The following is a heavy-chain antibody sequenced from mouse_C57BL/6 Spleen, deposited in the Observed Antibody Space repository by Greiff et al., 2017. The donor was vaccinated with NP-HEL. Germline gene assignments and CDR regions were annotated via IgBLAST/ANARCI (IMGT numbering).Heavy chain of an antibody. CDR2: ISYDGSN. CDR1: GYSITSGYY. D-gene: IGHD2-1*01. CDR3: ARYFYGNYEGYAMDY. V-gene: IGHV3-6*01. Sequence: VQLQQSGPGLVKPSQSLSLTCSVTGYSITSGYYWNWIRQFPGNKLEWMGYISYDGSNNYNPSLKNRISITRDTSKNQFFLKLNSVTTEDTATYYCARYFYGNYEGYAMDYWGQGTSVTVSS. J-gene: IGHJ4*01.